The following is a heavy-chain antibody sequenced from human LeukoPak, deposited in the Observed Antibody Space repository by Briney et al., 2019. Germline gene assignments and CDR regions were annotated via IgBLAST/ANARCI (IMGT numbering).Heavy chain of an antibody. D-gene: IGHD6-19*01. CDR1: GGSFSGYY. V-gene: IGHV4-34*01. Sequence: SETLSLTCAVYGGSFSGYYWSWIRQPPGKGLEWIGEINHSGSTNYNPSLKSRVTISVDTSKNQFSLKLSSVTAADTAVYYCARCIVIAVAGSAYNWFDPWGQGTLVTVSS. CDR3: ARCIVIAVAGSAYNWFDP. J-gene: IGHJ5*02. CDR2: INHSGST.